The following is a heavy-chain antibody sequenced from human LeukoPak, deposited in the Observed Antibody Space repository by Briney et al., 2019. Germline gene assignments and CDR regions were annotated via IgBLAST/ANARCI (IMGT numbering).Heavy chain of an antibody. CDR2: ITSRSDYV. CDR1: GFTFSNFA. D-gene: IGHD4-23*01. Sequence: GGSLRLSCAASGFTFSNFAMNWVRQAPGKGLEWVSSITSRSDYVYYAASVKGRFTISRDNAKKSLYLQVNSLRAEDTAVYYCASFATSVLINDYWGQGTLVTVSS. V-gene: IGHV3-21*01. CDR3: ASFATSVLINDY. J-gene: IGHJ4*02.